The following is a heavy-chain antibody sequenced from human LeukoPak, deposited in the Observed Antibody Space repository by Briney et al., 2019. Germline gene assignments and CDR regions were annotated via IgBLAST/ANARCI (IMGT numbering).Heavy chain of an antibody. V-gene: IGHV1-46*02. J-gene: IGHJ4*02. CDR3: ATVRLDITMVRGVLSFDY. D-gene: IGHD3-10*01. CDR2: LTPRGGST. CDR1: GYTLNIYY. Sequence: GASVKVSCKASGYTLNIYYIHWVRQATGQGLQLIGLLTPRGGSTNYAQKFQGRVTMTEDTSTDTAYMELSSLRSEDTAVYYCATVRLDITMVRGVLSFDYWGQGTLVTVSS.